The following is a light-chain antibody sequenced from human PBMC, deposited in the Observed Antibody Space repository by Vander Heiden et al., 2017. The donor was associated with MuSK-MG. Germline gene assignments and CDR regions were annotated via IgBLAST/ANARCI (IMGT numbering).Light chain of an antibody. Sequence: DIQMTQSPSSLSASVGDRVTITCQASQDISNYLNWYQQKPGKAPKLLIYDASNLETGVPSRFSGSGSGTDFTFTISSLQPEDIATYYCQQDANLASTFGHGTKVDIK. CDR3: QQDANLAST. V-gene: IGKV1-33*01. J-gene: IGKJ3*01. CDR1: QDISNY. CDR2: DAS.